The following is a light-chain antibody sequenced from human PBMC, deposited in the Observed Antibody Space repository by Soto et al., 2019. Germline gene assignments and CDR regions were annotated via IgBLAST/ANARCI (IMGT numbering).Light chain of an antibody. CDR1: SSDVGSYNL. CDR2: EVS. J-gene: IGLJ1*01. Sequence: HSVLTQPASVSGSPGQSITISCTGTSSDVGSYNLVSWYQQHPGKAPKLMIYEVSKRPSGVSNRFSGSKSGNTASLTISGLQAEDEADYYCCSYAGSSTSYVFGTGTNVTVL. V-gene: IGLV2-23*02. CDR3: CSYAGSSTSYV.